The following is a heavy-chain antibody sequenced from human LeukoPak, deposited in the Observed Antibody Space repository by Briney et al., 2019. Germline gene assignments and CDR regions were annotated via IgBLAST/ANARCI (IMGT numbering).Heavy chain of an antibody. D-gene: IGHD3-16*01. CDR1: GFTFSSYA. V-gene: IGHV3-23*01. Sequence: PGGSLRLSCAASGFTFSSYAMHWVRQAPGKGLEWVSAISGSGGSTYYADSVKGRFTISRDNSKNTLYLQMNSLRAEDTAVYYCAKDPGGYYYYYMDVWGKGTTVTVTS. J-gene: IGHJ6*03. CDR2: ISGSGGST. CDR3: AKDPGGYYYYYMDV.